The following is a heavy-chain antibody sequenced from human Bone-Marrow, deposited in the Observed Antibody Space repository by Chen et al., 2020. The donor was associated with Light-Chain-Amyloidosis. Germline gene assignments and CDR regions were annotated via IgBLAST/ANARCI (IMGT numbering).Heavy chain of an antibody. CDR1: GGSFRGYY. Sequence: QVQLQQWGAGLLKPSETLSLTCAVYGGSFRGYYWSWIRQPPGKGLEWIGEINHSGSTNYNPSLKSRVTISVDTSKNQFSLKLSSVTAADTAVYYCARGTHYDFWSGYYYYYMDVWGKGTTVTVSS. CDR3: ARGTHYDFWSGYYYYYMDV. J-gene: IGHJ6*03. D-gene: IGHD3-3*01. CDR2: INHSGST. V-gene: IGHV4-34*01.